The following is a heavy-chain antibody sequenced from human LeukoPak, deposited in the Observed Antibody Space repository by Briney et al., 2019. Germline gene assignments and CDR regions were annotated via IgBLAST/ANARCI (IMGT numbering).Heavy chain of an antibody. Sequence: GGSLRLSCAASGFTFSSYWMSWVRQAPGKGLEWVANIKQDGREKYYVDSVKGRFTIYRDNDKNSLYLQMHSLRAEDTAVYYCARDWVRSSCTDWGQGNLVTVPS. J-gene: IGHJ4*02. D-gene: IGHD6-13*01. CDR2: IKQDGREK. V-gene: IGHV3-7*01. CDR1: GFTFSSYW. CDR3: ARDWVRSSCTD.